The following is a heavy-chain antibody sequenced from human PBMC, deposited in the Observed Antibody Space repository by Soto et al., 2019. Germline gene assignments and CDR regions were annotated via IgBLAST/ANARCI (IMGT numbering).Heavy chain of an antibody. Sequence: QVQLQESGPGLVKPSETLSLTCTVSGGSISSYYWSWIRQPPGKGLEWIGYIYYSGSTNYNPSLNSRVAISVDTSKNQFSLKLSSVTAAYTAVYYCAREGGHLAPRVYFDYWGQGTLVTVSS. CDR3: AREGGHLAPRVYFDY. D-gene: IGHD3-16*01. CDR2: IYYSGST. CDR1: GGSISSYY. V-gene: IGHV4-59*01. J-gene: IGHJ4*02.